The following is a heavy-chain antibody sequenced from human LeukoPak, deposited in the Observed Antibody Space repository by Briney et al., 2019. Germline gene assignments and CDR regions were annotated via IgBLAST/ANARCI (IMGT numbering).Heavy chain of an antibody. J-gene: IGHJ4*02. CDR3: ASLVTGYYDY. D-gene: IGHD3-9*01. CDR2: INHIGST. CDR1: GGSFSGYY. V-gene: IGHV4-34*01. Sequence: ASETLSLTCAVYGGSFSGYYWSWIRQPPGKGLEWIGEINHIGSTNYNPSLKTRVTISVDTSKNQFSLRLSSVTAADTAVYYCASLVTGYYDYWGQGTMVTVSS.